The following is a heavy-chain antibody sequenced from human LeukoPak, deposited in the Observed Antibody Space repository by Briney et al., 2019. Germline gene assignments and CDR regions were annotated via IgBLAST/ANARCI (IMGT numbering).Heavy chain of an antibody. CDR3: ARGMITFGGVPFDY. CDR1: GYPFTSYA. Sequence: ASVKVSCKASGYPFTSYAMHWVRQAPGQRLEWMGRINAGNGNTKYSQKFQGRVTITRDTSASTAYMELSSLRSEDTAVYYCARGMITFGGVPFDYWGQGTLVTVSS. V-gene: IGHV1-3*01. J-gene: IGHJ4*02. D-gene: IGHD3-16*01. CDR2: INAGNGNT.